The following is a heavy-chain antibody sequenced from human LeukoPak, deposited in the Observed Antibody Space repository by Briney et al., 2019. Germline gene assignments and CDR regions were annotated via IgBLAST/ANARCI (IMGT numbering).Heavy chain of an antibody. CDR3: AESIAGTTLDYFDY. CDR2: ISGSGGST. Sequence: GGSLRLSCAASGFTFSSYAMSWVRQAPGKGLEWVSAISGSGGSTYYADSVKGRFTISRDNSKNTLYLQMNSLRAGDTAVYYCAESIAGTTLDYFDYWGQGTLVTVSS. J-gene: IGHJ4*02. D-gene: IGHD1-1*01. V-gene: IGHV3-23*01. CDR1: GFTFSSYA.